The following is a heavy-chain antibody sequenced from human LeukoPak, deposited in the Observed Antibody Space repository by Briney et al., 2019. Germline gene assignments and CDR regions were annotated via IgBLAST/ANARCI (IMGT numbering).Heavy chain of an antibody. CDR1: GFTFSNYW. J-gene: IGHJ4*02. CDR3: ARYIVTPGAVDY. D-gene: IGHD5-12*01. Sequence: GGSLRLSCAASGFTFSNYWMHWVRQAPGKGLVWVSRINSDESSTSYADSVKGRFTISRDNAKNTLYLQMNSLRAEDTAVYYCARYIVTPGAVDYWGQETLVTVSS. CDR2: INSDESST. V-gene: IGHV3-74*01.